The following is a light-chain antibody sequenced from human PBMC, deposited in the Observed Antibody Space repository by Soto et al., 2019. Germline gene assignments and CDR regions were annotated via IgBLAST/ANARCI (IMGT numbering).Light chain of an antibody. Sequence: EIVLTQSPGTLSLSPGERATLSCRASQSVSSNYLAWYQQKPGQAPRLLIYGASSRATGIPDRFSGSGSGTDFTLIISRLEPEDFAVYYCQQYGSSPFTFGGGTKVEIK. V-gene: IGKV3-20*01. CDR2: GAS. CDR3: QQYGSSPFT. CDR1: QSVSSNY. J-gene: IGKJ4*01.